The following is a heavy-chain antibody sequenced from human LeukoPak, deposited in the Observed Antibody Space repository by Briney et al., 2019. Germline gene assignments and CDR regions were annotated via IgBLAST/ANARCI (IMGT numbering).Heavy chain of an antibody. CDR2: ISGSDGST. CDR3: AKGSGSSTYDAYDV. D-gene: IGHD1-26*01. CDR1: GFTFSSNA. V-gene: IGHV3-23*01. Sequence: GGSLRLSCAASGFTFSSNAMTWVRQAPGKGLEWVSAISGSDGSTYYADSVKGRFTISRDNSKNTLYPQMNSLRAEDTAVYYCAKGSGSSTYDAYDVWGQGTMVTVSS. J-gene: IGHJ3*01.